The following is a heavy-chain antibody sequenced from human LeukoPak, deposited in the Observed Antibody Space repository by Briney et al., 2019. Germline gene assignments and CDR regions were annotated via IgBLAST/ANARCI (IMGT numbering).Heavy chain of an antibody. CDR1: KFTFSSYW. Sequence: PGGSVTRSCAASKFTFSSYWMSWVRQAPGKGLEWVAYMNQLGNEKNYLDSVKGRFTISRDNAKNSLYLQMNSLRAEDTAVYYCARGTYYYEFWGQGTLVTVSS. CDR3: ARGTYYYEF. CDR2: MNQLGNEK. J-gene: IGHJ4*02. D-gene: IGHD3-16*01. V-gene: IGHV3-7*04.